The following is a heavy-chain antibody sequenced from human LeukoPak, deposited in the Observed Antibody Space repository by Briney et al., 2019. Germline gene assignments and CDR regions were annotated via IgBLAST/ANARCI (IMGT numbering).Heavy chain of an antibody. V-gene: IGHV4-4*07. D-gene: IGHD3-22*01. CDR2: IHTSGST. CDR1: GGSISSYY. Sequence: PSETLSLTCTVSGGSISSYYWSWIRQPAGKGLEWIGRIHTSGSTNYNPSLKSRVTISLDTSKNQFSLKLSSVTAADTAVYYCVRGYDSSGYLRAFDPWGQGTLVTVSS. CDR3: VRGYDSSGYLRAFDP. J-gene: IGHJ5*02.